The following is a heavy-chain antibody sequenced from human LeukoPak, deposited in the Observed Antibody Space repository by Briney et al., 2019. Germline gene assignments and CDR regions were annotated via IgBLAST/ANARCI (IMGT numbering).Heavy chain of an antibody. CDR1: GFTFSSYG. J-gene: IGHJ4*02. Sequence: PGRSLRLSCAASGFTFSSYGMHWVRQAPGKGLEWVAVISHDGSNKKSVDSVKGRFTISRDNSKNTLYLQLNSLRVDDAAIYYCAKHRRSTLVTAYFDSWGQGTLVTVSS. D-gene: IGHD2-21*02. CDR3: AKHRRSTLVTAYFDS. CDR2: ISHDGSNK. V-gene: IGHV3-30*18.